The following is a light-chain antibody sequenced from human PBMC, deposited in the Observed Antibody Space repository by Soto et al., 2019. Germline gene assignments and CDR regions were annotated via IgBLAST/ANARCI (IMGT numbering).Light chain of an antibody. J-gene: IGKJ1*01. V-gene: IGKV3-15*01. Sequence: ETLLTQSPATLSVSPGERATLSCRASQSVSGSLAWYQQKPGQAPRLLIYGASTRATGIPARFSGSGAWTEFTLTISSLQAEDYAVYYCQQYDNWRTFGQGTKVDIK. CDR1: QSVSGS. CDR3: QQYDNWRT. CDR2: GAS.